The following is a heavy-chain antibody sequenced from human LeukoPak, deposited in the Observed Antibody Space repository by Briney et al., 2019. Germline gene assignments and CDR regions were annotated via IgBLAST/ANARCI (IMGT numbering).Heavy chain of an antibody. D-gene: IGHD4-17*01. J-gene: IGHJ4*02. CDR2: IYYSGST. V-gene: IGHV4-30-4*08. CDR1: GGSISSGDYY. CDR3: ARTTTVTAYYFDS. Sequence: SETLSLTCTVSGGSISSGDYYWSWIRQPPGKGLEWIGYIYYSGSTYYNPSLKSRVTISVDTSKNQFSLTLSSVTVADTAVYYCARTTTVTAYYFDSWGQGTLVTVSS.